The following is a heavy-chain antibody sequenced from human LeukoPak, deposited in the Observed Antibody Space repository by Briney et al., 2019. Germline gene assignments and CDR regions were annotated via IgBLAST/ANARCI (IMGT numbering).Heavy chain of an antibody. Sequence: GGSLRLSCAASGFIFSNAWVSWVRQAPGKGLEWVSAISGSGGSTYYADSVKGRFTISRDNSKNTLYLQMNTLRAEDTAVYYCAKGHSSGWYGNYYFDYWGQGTLVTVSS. J-gene: IGHJ4*02. V-gene: IGHV3-23*01. D-gene: IGHD6-19*01. CDR3: AKGHSSGWYGNYYFDY. CDR1: GFIFSNAW. CDR2: ISGSGGST.